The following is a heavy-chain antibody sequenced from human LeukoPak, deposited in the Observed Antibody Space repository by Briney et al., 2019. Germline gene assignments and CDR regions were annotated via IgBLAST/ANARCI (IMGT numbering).Heavy chain of an antibody. J-gene: IGHJ6*02. CDR2: TYPGDSDT. V-gene: IGHV5-51*01. Sequence: GESLKISCKGSGYNFAKYWIGWVRQMPGKGLEWMGITYPGDSDTRYSPSFQGQVTISADRSINTAYLQWSSLEASDTAIYYCARLSGTTKPYYYYFAMDVWGQGTTVTVSS. D-gene: IGHD1-20*01. CDR1: GYNFAKYW. CDR3: ARLSGTTKPYYYYFAMDV.